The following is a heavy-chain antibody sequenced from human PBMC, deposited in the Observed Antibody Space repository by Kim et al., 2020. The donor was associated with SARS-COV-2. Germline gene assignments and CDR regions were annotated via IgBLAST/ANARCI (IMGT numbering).Heavy chain of an antibody. V-gene: IGHV3-11*06. J-gene: IGHJ6*02. Sequence: KGRFTISRDNAKNSLYLQMNSLRAEDTAVYYCARRGYSYGSGYYYYGMDVWGQGTTVTVSS. D-gene: IGHD5-18*01. CDR3: ARRGYSYGSGYYYYGMDV.